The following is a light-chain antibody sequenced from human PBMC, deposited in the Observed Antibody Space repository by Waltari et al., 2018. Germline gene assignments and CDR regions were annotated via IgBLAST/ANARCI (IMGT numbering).Light chain of an antibody. CDR2: GAS. CDR1: QSVYSN. CDR3: QQYHDWPPVT. V-gene: IGKV3-15*01. J-gene: IGKJ4*01. Sequence: TMMTQSPATLSVSPEEKVTLSCRASQSVYSNLAWYKQKPGQATRLLIYGASTRATGIPVRFSGSGSGKEFTLTISSLQSEDFAIYFCQQYHDWPPVTFGGGTKVEIK.